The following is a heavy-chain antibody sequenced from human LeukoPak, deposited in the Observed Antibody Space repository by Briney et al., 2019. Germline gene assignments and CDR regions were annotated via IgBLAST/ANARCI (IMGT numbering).Heavy chain of an antibody. V-gene: IGHV1-8*01. CDR2: MNPNTGNT. CDR3: AEDGIRYFDWLLSPQLYYYYGMDV. Sequence: ASVKVSCKASGYTFNSYDISWVLQATGQGLYCMGWMNPNTGNTGYAQQFQGRVTMTRNTSISTAYMELSSLRSEDTAVYFRAEDGIRYFDWLLSPQLYYYYGMDVWGQGTTVTVSS. J-gene: IGHJ6*02. D-gene: IGHD3-9*01. CDR1: GYTFNSYD.